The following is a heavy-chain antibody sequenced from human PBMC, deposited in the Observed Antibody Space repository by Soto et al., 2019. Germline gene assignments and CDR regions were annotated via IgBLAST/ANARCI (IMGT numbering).Heavy chain of an antibody. J-gene: IGHJ5*02. CDR3: TRGRRDILLIGWFDP. CDR1: GGSFSDYY. V-gene: IGHV4-34*01. CDR2: INHSGST. Sequence: SETLSLTCAVYGGSFSDYYWSWIRQPPGKGLEWIGEINHSGSTNYNPSLKSRVTMSVDTSKNQFSLKLSSVTAADTAVYYCTRGRRDILLIGWFDPWGQGTLVTVSS. D-gene: IGHD2-8*02.